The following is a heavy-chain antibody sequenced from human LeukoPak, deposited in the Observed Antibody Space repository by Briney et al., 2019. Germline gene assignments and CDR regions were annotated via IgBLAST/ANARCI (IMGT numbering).Heavy chain of an antibody. V-gene: IGHV3-74*01. J-gene: IGHJ4*02. Sequence: GGSLRLSCADSGFSFSVFWMHWVRHVPGKGLVWVSRIRSDGSTTDYADSVKGRFTISRDNARNTLYLQMNSLRVEDTAVYYCTGDLRNMAFDHWGQGTLVTVSS. D-gene: IGHD2/OR15-2a*01. CDR3: TGDLRNMAFDH. CDR1: GFSFSVFW. CDR2: IRSDGSTT.